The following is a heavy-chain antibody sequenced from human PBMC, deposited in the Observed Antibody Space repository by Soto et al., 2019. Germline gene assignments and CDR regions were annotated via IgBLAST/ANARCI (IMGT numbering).Heavy chain of an antibody. CDR2: IIPIFGTA. CDR1: GGTFSSYA. D-gene: IGHD3-10*01. CDR3: ARDPGLLWFGVAWGYYGMDV. J-gene: IGHJ6*02. V-gene: IGHV1-69*13. Sequence: RASVKVSCKASGGTFSSYAISWVRQAPGQGLEWMGGIIPIFGTANYAQKFQGRVTITADESTSTAYMELSSLRSEDTAVYYCARDPGLLWFGVAWGYYGMDVWGQGTTVTVSS.